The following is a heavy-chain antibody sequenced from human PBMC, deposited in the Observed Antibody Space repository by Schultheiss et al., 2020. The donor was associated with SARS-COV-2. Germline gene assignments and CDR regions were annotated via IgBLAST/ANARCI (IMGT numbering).Heavy chain of an antibody. D-gene: IGHD2-15*01. CDR1: GGSISSYY. Sequence: SQTLSLTCTVSGGSISSYYWSWIRQPAGKGLEWIGRIYTSGSTYYNPSLKSRVTISVDTSKNQFSLKLSSVTAADTAVYYCARGEVAATSDNWFDHWGQGTLVTVSS. CDR3: ARGEVAATSDNWFDH. J-gene: IGHJ5*02. CDR2: IYTSGST. V-gene: IGHV4-4*07.